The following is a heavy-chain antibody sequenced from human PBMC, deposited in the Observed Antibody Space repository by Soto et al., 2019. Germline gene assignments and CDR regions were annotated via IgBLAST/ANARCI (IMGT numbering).Heavy chain of an antibody. CDR3: ARANWYSEY. CDR1: GGSINNHY. J-gene: IGHJ4*02. D-gene: IGHD7-27*01. V-gene: IGHV4-59*11. Sequence: QVHLQESGPGLVKPSETLSLTGTVSGGSINNHYWSWIRQPPGKGLEWIGYIYYTGSTNYNPSLKSRVTMSVDTSKNQFSLNLTSLTAADTAIYYCARANWYSEYWGQGTLVTVSS. CDR2: IYYTGST.